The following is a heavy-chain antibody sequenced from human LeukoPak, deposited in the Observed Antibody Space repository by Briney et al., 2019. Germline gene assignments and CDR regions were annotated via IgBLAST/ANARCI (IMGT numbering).Heavy chain of an antibody. CDR2: IYYSGST. CDR1: GGSISSYY. CDR3: ARVTGYRIEDYFDY. Sequence: MPSETLSLTCTVSGGSISSYYWSWIRQPPGKGLEWIGYIYYSGSTNYNPPLKSRVTISVETSKNEFSLKLRSVTAADTAVYYCARVTGYRIEDYFDYWGQGTLVTVSS. J-gene: IGHJ4*02. V-gene: IGHV4-59*01. D-gene: IGHD6-13*01.